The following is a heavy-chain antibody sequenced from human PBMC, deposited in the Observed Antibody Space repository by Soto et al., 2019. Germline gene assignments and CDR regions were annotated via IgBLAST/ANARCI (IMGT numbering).Heavy chain of an antibody. CDR2: IKQDGSEK. J-gene: IGHJ4*02. CDR3: ARDNLGYYSGGSCYEGGYYFDY. Sequence: EVQLVESGGGLVQPGGSLRLSCAASGFTFSSYWMSWVRQAPGKGLEWVANIKQDGSEKYYVDSVKGRFTISRDNAKNSLYLQMNSVRGEDTAVYYCARDNLGYYSGGSCYEGGYYFDYWGQGTLVTVSS. D-gene: IGHD2-15*01. CDR1: GFTFSSYW. V-gene: IGHV3-7*01.